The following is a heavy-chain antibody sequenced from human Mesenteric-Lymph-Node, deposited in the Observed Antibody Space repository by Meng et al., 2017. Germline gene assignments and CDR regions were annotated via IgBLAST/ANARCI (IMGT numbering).Heavy chain of an antibody. CDR3: ARVGWRQWSFDL. V-gene: IGHV4-30-4*01. Sequence: QVQLQESGPDLVKPSQPLALPCTGSGDSISSTDYYWSWVRQPPGKGLEWIGYIHDSGSTYYNPSLKSRVTISADTSKNQFSLKLSSVTAADTAVYYCARVGWRQWSFDLWGRGTLVTVSS. CDR2: IHDSGST. CDR1: GDSISSTDYY. J-gene: IGHJ2*01. D-gene: IGHD5-18*01.